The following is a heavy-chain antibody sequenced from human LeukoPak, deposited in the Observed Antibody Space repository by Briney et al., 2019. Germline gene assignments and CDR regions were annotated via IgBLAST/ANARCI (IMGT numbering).Heavy chain of an antibody. J-gene: IGHJ4*02. CDR3: ARAGGWNDDAGFHLYYFDY. CDR2: ISAHNGDT. Sequence: ASVKVSCKTSGFTFSGYGFNWVRQAPGQGLEWMGWISAHNGDTKYAQKFQDRVTMTTVASTTTAYMELRSLRSDDTALYYCARAGGWNDDAGFHLYYFDYWGRGTLVTVSS. D-gene: IGHD4-23*01. V-gene: IGHV1-18*01. CDR1: GFTFSGYG.